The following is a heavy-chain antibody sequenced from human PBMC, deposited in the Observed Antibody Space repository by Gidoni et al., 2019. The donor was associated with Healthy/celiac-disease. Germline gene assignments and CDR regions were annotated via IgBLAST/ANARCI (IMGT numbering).Heavy chain of an antibody. J-gene: IGHJ6*02. D-gene: IGHD2-15*01. CDR2: IYPGDSDT. V-gene: IGHV5-51*01. CDR1: GYSFTSYW. CDR3: ARRGYCSGGSCYSPYCYYYYGMDV. Sequence: EVQLVQSGAEVKKPGESLKISCKGSGYSFTSYWIGWVRQMPGKGLEWMGIIYPGDSDTRYSPSFQGQVTISADKSISTAYLQWSSLKASDTAMYYCARRGYCSGGSCYSPYCYYYYGMDVWGQGTTVTVSS.